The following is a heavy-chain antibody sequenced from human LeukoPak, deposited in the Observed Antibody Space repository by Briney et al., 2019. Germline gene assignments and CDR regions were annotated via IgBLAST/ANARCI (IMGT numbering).Heavy chain of an antibody. CDR2: IYYSGST. V-gene: IGHV4-39*01. CDR3: ARPSGSSWYAYYFDP. Sequence: PSETLSLTCTVSGGTISSSSYYWGWIRQPPGKGLEWIGSIYYSGSTYDNPSLKSRVTISGDTSKNQFSLKLSSVTAADTAVYYCARPSGSSWYAYYFDPWGQGSLVTVSS. CDR1: GGTISSSSYY. D-gene: IGHD6-13*01. J-gene: IGHJ5*02.